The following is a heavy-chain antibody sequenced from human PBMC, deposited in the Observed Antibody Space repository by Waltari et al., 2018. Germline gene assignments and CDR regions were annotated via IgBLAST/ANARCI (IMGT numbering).Heavy chain of an antibody. D-gene: IGHD2-15*01. V-gene: IGHV4-59*01. CDR3: AREPGYCRGGSCYFSGDNAYDV. CDR2: IPYSGTT. Sequence: QLVLQESGPGLVKPSETLSLTCSVSGDSMNNYLRTRIRQTPGQGLAWIGYIPYSGTTNYNPSLKSRVTISLDTSKNQFSLKLNSVTAADSAVYYCAREPGYCRGGSCYFSGDNAYDVWGRGTMVTVSS. CDR1: GDSMNNYL. J-gene: IGHJ3*01.